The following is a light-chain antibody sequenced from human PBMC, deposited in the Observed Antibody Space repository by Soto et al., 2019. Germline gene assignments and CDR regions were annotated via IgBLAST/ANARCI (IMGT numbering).Light chain of an antibody. CDR3: QHYNNCPPYT. CDR1: QSVNSN. Sequence: EIVMTQSPATLSVSPGERATLSCRASQSVNSNLAWYQQKPGQAPSLLIYGASTRATGVPARFSGSGSGTDFTLTISSLQSEDFPVYYCQHYNNCPPYTFGQGPKLEIK. J-gene: IGKJ2*01. CDR2: GAS. V-gene: IGKV3-15*01.